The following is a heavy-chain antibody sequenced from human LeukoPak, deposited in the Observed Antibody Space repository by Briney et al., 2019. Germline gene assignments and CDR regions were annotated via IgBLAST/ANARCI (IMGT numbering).Heavy chain of an antibody. CDR3: ARANWMELGLSFDY. D-gene: IGHD3-10*01. CDR1: GGTFSSYA. Sequence: GASVKVSCKASGGTFSSYAISWVRQAPGQGLEWMGGIIPIFGTANYAQKFQGRVTMTRDTSTSTVYMELSSLRSENTAVYYCARANWMELGLSFDYWGQGTLVTVSS. J-gene: IGHJ4*02. CDR2: IIPIFGTA. V-gene: IGHV1-69*05.